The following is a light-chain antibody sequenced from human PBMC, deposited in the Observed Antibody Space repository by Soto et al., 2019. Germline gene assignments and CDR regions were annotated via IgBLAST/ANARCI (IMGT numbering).Light chain of an antibody. CDR1: QGISSY. CDR2: AAS. CDR3: QQLNSYPIT. J-gene: IGKJ5*01. V-gene: IGKV1-9*01. Sequence: DIPVTQYPSTLSASVGDRVTITFRASQGISSYLAWYQQKPGKAPKLLIYAASTLQSGVPSRFSGSGSGTEFTLTISRLQPEDFATYYCQQLNSYPITFGQGTRLEIK.